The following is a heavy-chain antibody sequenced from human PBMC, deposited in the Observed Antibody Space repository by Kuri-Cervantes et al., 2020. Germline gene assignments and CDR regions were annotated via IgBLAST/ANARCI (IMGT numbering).Heavy chain of an antibody. J-gene: IGHJ4*02. CDR3: ARLSSNAGKDH. V-gene: IGHV3-74*01. CDR2: ISSDGSSF. Sequence: GESLKISCAASGFTFSSSWMHWVRQAPGKGLVWVSRISSDGSSFSHADSVKGRFTISRDNAKNMLYLQMNSLRADDTAVYYCARLSSNAGKDHWGPGALVTVSS. D-gene: IGHD2-2*01. CDR1: GFTFSSSW.